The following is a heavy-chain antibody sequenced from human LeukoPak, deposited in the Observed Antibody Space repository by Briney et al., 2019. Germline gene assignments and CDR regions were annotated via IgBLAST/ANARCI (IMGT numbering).Heavy chain of an antibody. Sequence: GGSLRLSCAASGFTFSDYYMSWIRQAPGKGLEWVSSISSSSSYIYYADSVKGRFTISRDNAKNSLYLQMNSLRAEDTAVYYCARERQGAASDYWGQGTLVTVSS. CDR3: ARERQGAASDY. J-gene: IGHJ4*02. V-gene: IGHV3-11*06. CDR1: GFTFSDYY. D-gene: IGHD6-13*01. CDR2: ISSSSSYI.